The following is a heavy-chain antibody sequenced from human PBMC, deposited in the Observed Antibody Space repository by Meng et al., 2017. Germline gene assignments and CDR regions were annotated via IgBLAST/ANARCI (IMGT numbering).Heavy chain of an antibody. J-gene: IGHJ6*02. D-gene: IGHD5-12*01. Sequence: GGSLRLSCAASGFTFSSYAMHWVRQAPGKGLEWVAVISYDGSNKYYADSVKGRFTISRDNSKNTLYLQMNSLRAEDTAVHYCARDLRCSGYDPSPYYYYGMDVWGQGTTVTVSS. CDR2: ISYDGSNK. CDR3: ARDLRCSGYDPSPYYYYGMDV. CDR1: GFTFSSYA. V-gene: IGHV3-30*01.